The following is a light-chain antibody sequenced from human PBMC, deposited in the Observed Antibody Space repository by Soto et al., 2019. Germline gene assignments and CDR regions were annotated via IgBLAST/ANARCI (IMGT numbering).Light chain of an antibody. J-gene: IGKJ4*01. CDR3: QQLNSYPRT. Sequence: DIQLTQSPSFLSASVGDRVTITCRASQGISSYLAWYQQKPGKAPKLLIYAASTLQSGVPSRFSGSGSGTEFTLTISSLQPEDFATYYCQQLNSYPRTFGGGTNVDNK. CDR2: AAS. V-gene: IGKV1-9*01. CDR1: QGISSY.